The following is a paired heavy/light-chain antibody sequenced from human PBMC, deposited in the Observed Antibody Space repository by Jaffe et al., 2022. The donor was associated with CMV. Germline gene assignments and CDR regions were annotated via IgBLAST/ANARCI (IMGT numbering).Heavy chain of an antibody. V-gene: IGHV4-4*07. Sequence: QVQLQESGPGLVKPSETLSLTCVVSGGSISSHYWSWIRQPAGKGLEWIGRIYSIGSPTYNSSLKSRITMSLDTSKNQFSLKLNSVTAADTAVYYCARLRDRPTPWAFDIWGQGTVVTVSS. CDR3: ARLRDRPTPWAFDI. D-gene: IGHD3-22*01. J-gene: IGHJ3*02. CDR1: GGSISSHY. CDR2: IYSIGSP.
Light chain of an antibody. J-gene: IGKJ2*03. CDR3: QQFGSSPMFS. CDR1: QTVTTSY. V-gene: IGKV3-20*01. Sequence: DIVLTQSPGTLSLSPGERATLSCRASQTVTTSYFSWYQQKPGQAPRLLIYGASSRAAGIPDRFSGSGSGTDFTLTISRLEPEDFAVYYCQQFGSSPMFSFGQGTKLEIK. CDR2: GAS.